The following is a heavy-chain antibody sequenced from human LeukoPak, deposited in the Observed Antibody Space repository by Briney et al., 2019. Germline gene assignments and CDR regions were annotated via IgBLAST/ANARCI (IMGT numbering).Heavy chain of an antibody. J-gene: IGHJ5*02. V-gene: IGHV3-30*18. CDR1: GFTFSSYG. CDR3: AKAAGATSNWFDP. D-gene: IGHD1-26*01. Sequence: GGSPRLSCAASGFTFSSYGMHWVRQAPGKGLEWVAVISYDGSNKYYADSVKGRFTISRDNSKNTLYLQMNSLRAEDTAVYYCAKAAGATSNWFDPWGQGTLVTVSS. CDR2: ISYDGSNK.